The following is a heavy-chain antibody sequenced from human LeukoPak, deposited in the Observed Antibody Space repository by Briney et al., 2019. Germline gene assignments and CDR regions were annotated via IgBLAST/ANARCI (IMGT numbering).Heavy chain of an antibody. Sequence: QPGGSLRLSCAASGFTVSANYMNWVRQAPGKGLGWVSVLYSGGITYYADSVKGRFTISRDNSKNTLYLQMNSLRAEDTAVYYCAGSKGGSGSFAYWGQGTLVTVSS. CDR2: LYSGGIT. CDR1: GFTVSANY. V-gene: IGHV3-53*01. D-gene: IGHD3-10*01. J-gene: IGHJ4*02. CDR3: AGSKGGSGSFAY.